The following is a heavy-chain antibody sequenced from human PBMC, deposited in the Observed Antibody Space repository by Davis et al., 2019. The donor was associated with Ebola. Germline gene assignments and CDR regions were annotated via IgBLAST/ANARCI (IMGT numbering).Heavy chain of an antibody. Sequence: GGSLRLSCAASGFTFSSYGMHWVRQAPGKGLEWVAVIRYDGSNKYYADSVKGRFTISRDNSKNTLYLQMNSLRAEDTAVYYCARDGGYSSSWYGYWGQGTLVTVSS. D-gene: IGHD6-13*01. CDR3: ARDGGYSSSWYGY. V-gene: IGHV3-33*01. CDR1: GFTFSSYG. CDR2: IRYDGSNK. J-gene: IGHJ4*02.